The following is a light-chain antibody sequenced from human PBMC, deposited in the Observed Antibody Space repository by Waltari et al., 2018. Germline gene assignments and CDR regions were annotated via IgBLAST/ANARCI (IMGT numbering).Light chain of an antibody. Sequence: QSALTQPRSVSGSPGQSVTISYTGSSRDVGGSNYVSWFQQHPGTAPKVMIYDVYNRPSGVPDRFSGSKSGNTASLIISGLQADDEADYYCCSYAGSSFVVFGGGTKLTVL. V-gene: IGLV2-11*01. CDR1: SRDVGGSNY. CDR3: CSYAGSSFVV. J-gene: IGLJ2*01. CDR2: DVY.